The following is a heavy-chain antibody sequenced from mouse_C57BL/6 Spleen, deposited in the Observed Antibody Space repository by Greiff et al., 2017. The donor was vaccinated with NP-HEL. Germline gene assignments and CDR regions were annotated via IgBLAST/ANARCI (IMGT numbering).Heavy chain of an antibody. CDR2: IYPRDGST. J-gene: IGHJ2*01. V-gene: IGHV1-85*01. D-gene: IGHD1-1*02. CDR1: GYTFTSYD. CDR3: ARSGYYVTFDY. Sequence: VQLQQSGPELVKPGASVKLSCKASGYTFTSYDINWVKQRPGQGLEWIGWIYPRDGSTKYIEKFKGKGTLTVDTSSSTAFLELHRLTSEDSAVSFWARSGYYVTFDYWGQGTTLTVSS.